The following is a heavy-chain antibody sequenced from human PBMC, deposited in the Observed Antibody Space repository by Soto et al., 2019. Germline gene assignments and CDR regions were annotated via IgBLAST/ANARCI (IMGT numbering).Heavy chain of an antibody. CDR1: GYTFTGYY. V-gene: IGHV1-2*02. CDR3: VRGVWGSSVH. CDR2: MNPSNGGT. Sequence: QVHLVQSGAEVKRPGASVKVSCKTSGYTFTGYYLHWVRQAPGQAPEWMGWMNPSNGGTKYGQKFQGRFTMTRDTSVSTAFLDLTRLTSDDTAVYYCVRGVWGSSVHWGQGSRVTVSS. J-gene: IGHJ4*02. D-gene: IGHD6-6*01.